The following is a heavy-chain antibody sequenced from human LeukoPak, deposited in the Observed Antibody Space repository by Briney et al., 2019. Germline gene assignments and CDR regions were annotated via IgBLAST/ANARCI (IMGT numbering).Heavy chain of an antibody. CDR3: ARADCSSSTCYLRRSWFDP. J-gene: IGHJ5*02. CDR1: GFTFSNYA. V-gene: IGHV3-21*01. CDR2: ISTSSRYI. Sequence: GGSLTLSCAASGFTFSNYAINWVRQPPGKGLEWVSSISTSSRYIYYKDSVRGRFTISRDDAKNSLYLEMNSLRAEDTAVYYCARADCSSSTCYLRRSWFDPWGQGTLVTVSS. D-gene: IGHD2-2*01.